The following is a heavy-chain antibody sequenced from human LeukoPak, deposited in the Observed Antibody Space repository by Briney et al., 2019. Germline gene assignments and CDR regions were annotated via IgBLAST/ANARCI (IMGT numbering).Heavy chain of an antibody. Sequence: PGGSLRLSCAASGFTFSSYAMHWVRQAPGKGLEWVAVISYDGSNKYYADSVKGRFTISRDNSKNTLYLQMSSLRAEDTAVYYCAKAGGNSHYWGQGTLVTVSS. CDR3: AKAGGNSHY. CDR1: GFTFSSYA. J-gene: IGHJ4*02. D-gene: IGHD4-23*01. CDR2: ISYDGSNK. V-gene: IGHV3-30-3*01.